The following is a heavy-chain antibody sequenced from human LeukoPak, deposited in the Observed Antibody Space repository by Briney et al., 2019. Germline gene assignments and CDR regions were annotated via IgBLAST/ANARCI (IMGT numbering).Heavy chain of an antibody. Sequence: GGSLRLSCAASGFTFSSYSMNWVRQAPGKGLEWVSYISSSSSTIYYADSVKGRFTISRDNAKSSVFLQMNNLTVDDTAVYYCARRLAYWGHGTLVVVSS. V-gene: IGHV3-48*04. CDR2: ISSSSSTI. CDR3: ARRLAY. CDR1: GFTFSSYS. J-gene: IGHJ4*01.